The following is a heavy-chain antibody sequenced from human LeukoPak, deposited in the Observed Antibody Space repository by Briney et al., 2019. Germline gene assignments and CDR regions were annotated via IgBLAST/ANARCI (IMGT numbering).Heavy chain of an antibody. V-gene: IGHV3-48*01. Sequence: GGSLRLSCAASGFTFSSYSMNWVRQTPGKGLEWVSYISSRSSAIYYADSVKGRFTISRDNAKNSLSLQMNSVRAEDTAVYYCARHGSSSYYYYYMDVWGQGTTVTVSS. CDR1: GFTFSSYS. D-gene: IGHD6-6*01. CDR2: ISSRSSAI. CDR3: ARHGSSSYYYYYMDV. J-gene: IGHJ6*03.